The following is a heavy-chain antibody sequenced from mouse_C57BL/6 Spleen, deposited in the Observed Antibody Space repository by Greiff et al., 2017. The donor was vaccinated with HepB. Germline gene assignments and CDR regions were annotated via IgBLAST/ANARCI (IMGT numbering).Heavy chain of an antibody. D-gene: IGHD1-1*02. J-gene: IGHJ4*01. Sequence: EVNLVESGGGLVKPGGSLKLSCAASGFTFSDYGMHWVRQAPEKGLEWVAYISSGSSTIYYADTVKGRFTISRDNAKNTLFLQMTSLRSEDTAMYYCARVGGNYAMDYWGQGTSVTVSS. V-gene: IGHV5-17*01. CDR2: ISSGSSTI. CDR3: ARVGGNYAMDY. CDR1: GFTFSDYG.